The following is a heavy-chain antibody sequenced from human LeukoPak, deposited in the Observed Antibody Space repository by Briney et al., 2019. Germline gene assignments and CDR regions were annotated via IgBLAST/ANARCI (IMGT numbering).Heavy chain of an antibody. CDR3: AKGSNGDYDN. CDR2: ISGSGSRI. Sequence: GGSLRLSCVASEFTFSTYAMTWVRQAPGKGLEWVSTISGSGSRIFYGDSVKGRFTISRDNSKNMMYLQMDSLGVDDTAIYYCAKGSNGDYDNWGQGTLVTVSS. CDR1: EFTFSTYA. D-gene: IGHD4-17*01. J-gene: IGHJ4*02. V-gene: IGHV3-23*01.